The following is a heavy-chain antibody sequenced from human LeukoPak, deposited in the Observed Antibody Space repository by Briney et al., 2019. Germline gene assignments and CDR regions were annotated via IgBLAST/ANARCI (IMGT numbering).Heavy chain of an antibody. D-gene: IGHD3-10*01. CDR2: IVVGSGDT. J-gene: IGHJ4*02. V-gene: IGHV1-58*02. CDR3: AAGSTMVRGVITPIIDY. CDR1: GFTFTTSG. Sequence: ASVKVSCKASGFTFTTSGMQWVRQARGQRLEWMGWIVVGSGDTNYAQKFQERVTITRDMSTSTAYMELSSLRSEDTAVYYCAAGSTMVRGVITPIIDYWGQGTLVTVSS.